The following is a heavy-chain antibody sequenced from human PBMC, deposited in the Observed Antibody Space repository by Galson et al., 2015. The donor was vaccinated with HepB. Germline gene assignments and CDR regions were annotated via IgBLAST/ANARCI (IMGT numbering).Heavy chain of an antibody. CDR1: GYTFTSYY. CDR3: ATTPWAAAGGFDY. J-gene: IGHJ4*02. CDR2: INPSGGST. V-gene: IGHV1-46*04. Sequence: SVKVSCKASGYTFTSYYMHWVRQAPGQGLEWMGIINPSGGSTSYAQKMQGRVTMTRDTSTSTVYMELSSLRSEDTAVYYCATTPWAAAGGFDYWGQGTLVTVSS. D-gene: IGHD6-13*01.